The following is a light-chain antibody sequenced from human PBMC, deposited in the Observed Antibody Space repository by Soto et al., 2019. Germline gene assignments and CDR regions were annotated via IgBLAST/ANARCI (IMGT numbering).Light chain of an antibody. Sequence: QSVLTQPASVSGSPGQSITISCTGTSSDVGGYDYVSWYQQHPGKAPKLMIYEVSNRPSGVSNRFSGSKSGNTASLTISRLQHEEEADYSCISYKSRSTQVFGPGTKVTV. CDR3: ISYKSRSTQV. J-gene: IGLJ1*01. CDR1: SSDVGGYDY. CDR2: EVS. V-gene: IGLV2-14*01.